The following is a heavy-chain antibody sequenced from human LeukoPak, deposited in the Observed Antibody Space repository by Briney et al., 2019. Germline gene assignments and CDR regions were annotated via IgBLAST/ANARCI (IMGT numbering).Heavy chain of an antibody. J-gene: IGHJ4*02. V-gene: IGHV4-59*01. D-gene: IGHD2-2*01. CDR2: IYYSGST. Sequence: SETLSLTRTVSGGSISSYYWSWIRQPPGKGLEWIGYIYYSGSTNYNPSLKSRVTISVDTSKNQFSLKLSSVTAADTAVYYCARDSCSSTSCYFDYWGQGTLVTVSS. CDR1: GGSISSYY. CDR3: ARDSCSSTSCYFDY.